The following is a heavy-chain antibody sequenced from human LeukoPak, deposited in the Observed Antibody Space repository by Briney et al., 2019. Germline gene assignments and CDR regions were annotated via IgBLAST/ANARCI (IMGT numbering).Heavy chain of an antibody. D-gene: IGHD3-10*01. CDR2: INPNSGGT. V-gene: IGHV1-2*02. CDR3: ARVFGGGYYYYMDV. CDR1: GYTFTGYY. Sequence: ASVKVSCKSSGYTFTGYYMHWVRQAPGQGLEWMGWINPNSGGTNYAQKFQGRVTMTRDTSISTAYMELSRLRSDDTAVYYCARVFGGGYYYYMDVWGKGTTVTVSS. J-gene: IGHJ6*03.